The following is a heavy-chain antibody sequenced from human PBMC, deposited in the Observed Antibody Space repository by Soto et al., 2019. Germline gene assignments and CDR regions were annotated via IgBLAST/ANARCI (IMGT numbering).Heavy chain of an antibody. CDR1: GFTFSSYS. D-gene: IGHD2-2*01. CDR2: ISSSSSYI. CDR3: ARVQREDIVVLPAASDYYGMDV. V-gene: IGHV3-21*04. Sequence: EVQLVESGGGLVKPGGSLRLSCAASGFTFSSYSMNWVRQAPGKGLEWVSSISSSSSYIYYADSVKGRFTISRDNAKNSLYLQMNSLRAEDTAVYYCARVQREDIVVLPAASDYYGMDVWGQGTTVTVSS. J-gene: IGHJ6*02.